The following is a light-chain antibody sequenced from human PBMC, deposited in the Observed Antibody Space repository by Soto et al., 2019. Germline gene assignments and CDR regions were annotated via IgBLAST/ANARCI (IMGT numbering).Light chain of an antibody. J-gene: IGLJ3*02. CDR1: NIGSES. V-gene: IGLV3-21*04. CDR3: QVWDSSSDPWV. CDR2: YDS. Sequence: SYELTQQPSVSVAPGKTARITCGGNNIGSESVHWYQQKPGQAPVLVIYYDSDRPSGIPERFSGSNSGNTATLTISRVEAGDEADYYCQVWDSSSDPWVFGAGTKLTVL.